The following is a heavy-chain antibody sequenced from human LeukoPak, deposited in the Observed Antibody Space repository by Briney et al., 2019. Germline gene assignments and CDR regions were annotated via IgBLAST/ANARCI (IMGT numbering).Heavy chain of an antibody. CDR1: GYTFTGYY. CDR2: INPNSGGT. CDR3: ASWALGYSSYYFDY. J-gene: IGHJ4*02. D-gene: IGHD3-22*01. Sequence: GASVKVSCKASGYTFTGYYMHWVRQAPGQGLEWMGRINPNSGGTNYAQKFQGRVTVTRDTSISTAYMELSRLRSDDTAVYYCASWALGYSSYYFDYWGQGTLVTVSS. V-gene: IGHV1-2*06.